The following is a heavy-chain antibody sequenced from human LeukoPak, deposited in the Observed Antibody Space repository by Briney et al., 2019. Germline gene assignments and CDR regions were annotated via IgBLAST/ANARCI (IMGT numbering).Heavy chain of an antibody. V-gene: IGHV5-51*01. CDR1: GYSFTSYW. CDR2: IYPGDSDT. CDR3: ARGGYYDSSGYDWFDP. Sequence: GESLKIPCKGSGYSFTSYWIGWVRPMPGKGLEWMGIIYPGDSDTRYSPSFQGQVTISDDKSISTAYLQWSSLKASDTALYYCARGGYYDSSGYDWFDPWGQGTLVTVSS. J-gene: IGHJ5*02. D-gene: IGHD3-22*01.